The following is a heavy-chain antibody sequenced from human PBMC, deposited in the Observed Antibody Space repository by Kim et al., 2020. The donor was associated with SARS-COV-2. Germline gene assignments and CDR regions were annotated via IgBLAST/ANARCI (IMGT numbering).Heavy chain of an antibody. CDR2: IYYSGST. CDR1: GDSISSSRYY. CDR3: AKRPAGEVFITTGRGFDI. D-gene: IGHD3-22*01. J-gene: IGHJ3*02. Sequence: SETLSLICTVSGDSISSSRYYWGWIRQPPGKGLEYIGRIYYSGSTCYNPSLKSRVTISIDTSKNQFALKLRSVTAADTAVYYCAKRPAGEVFITTGRGFDIWGEGTVVTVSS. V-gene: IGHV4-39*01.